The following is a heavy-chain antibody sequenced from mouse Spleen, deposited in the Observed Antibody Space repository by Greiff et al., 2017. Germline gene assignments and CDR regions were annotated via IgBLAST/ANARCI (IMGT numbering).Heavy chain of an antibody. CDR2: IDPANGNT. D-gene: IGHD1-1*01. Sequence: EVQLQQSGAELVKPGASVKLSCTASGFTITDTYMHWVKQRPEQGLEWIGRIDPANGNTKYDPKFQGKATITADTSSNTAYLQLSSLTSEDTAVYYCARDNYYGSSYFDYGGQGTTLTVSS. CDR3: ARDNYYGSSYFDY. CDR1: GFTITDTY. J-gene: IGHJ2*01. V-gene: IGHV14-3*02.